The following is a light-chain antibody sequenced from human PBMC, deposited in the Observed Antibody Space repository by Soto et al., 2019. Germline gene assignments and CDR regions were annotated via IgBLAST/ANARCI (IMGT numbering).Light chain of an antibody. Sequence: DIQMTQSPSSLSASVGDRVTITCRASQGISNYLAWYQQKPGKVPKLLIYAASTLQSGVPSRFSGSGSVTEFTLSISSLQPEDVASYYWQKYNSAPRTCGQGIKVEIK. CDR2: AAS. CDR1: QGISNY. CDR3: QKYNSAPRT. V-gene: IGKV1-27*01. J-gene: IGKJ1*01.